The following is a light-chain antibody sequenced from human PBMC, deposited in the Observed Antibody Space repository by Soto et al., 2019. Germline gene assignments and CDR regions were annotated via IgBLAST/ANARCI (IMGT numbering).Light chain of an antibody. V-gene: IGKV3-11*01. Sequence: EIVLTQSPATLSLSPGERATLSCRASQSVSSYLAWYQQKPGQAPRLPIYDASNRATGIQARFSGSGSGTDFTLTISSLEPEDFAVYYCQQRSNWPPNFTFGPGTKVDIK. J-gene: IGKJ3*01. CDR2: DAS. CDR3: QQRSNWPPNFT. CDR1: QSVSSY.